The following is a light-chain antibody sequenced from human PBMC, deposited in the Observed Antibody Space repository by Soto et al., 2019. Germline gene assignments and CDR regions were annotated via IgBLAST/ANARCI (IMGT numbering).Light chain of an antibody. Sequence: EIVMTQSPATLSVSPGETATLSCRASQSVSSNLAWYQQKPGQAHTLLIYGASTRATGIPARFSGSGSGTEFTLTISSLQSEDFAVYYCQQYNNWYTFGQGTKLEIK. V-gene: IGKV3-15*01. CDR3: QQYNNWYT. J-gene: IGKJ2*01. CDR2: GAS. CDR1: QSVSSN.